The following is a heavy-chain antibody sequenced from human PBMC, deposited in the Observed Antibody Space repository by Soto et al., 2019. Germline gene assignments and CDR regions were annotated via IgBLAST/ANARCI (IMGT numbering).Heavy chain of an antibody. J-gene: IGHJ5*02. V-gene: IGHV1-3*01. CDR3: ARAYCSGGSCYSLLWFDP. D-gene: IGHD2-15*01. CDR2: INAGNGNT. CDR1: GYTFTSYA. Sequence: ASVKVSCKASGYTFTSYAMHWVRQAPGQRLGWMGWINAGNGNTKYSQKFQGRVTITRDTSASTAYMELSSLRSEDTAVYYCARAYCSGGSCYSLLWFDPWGQGTLVTVSS.